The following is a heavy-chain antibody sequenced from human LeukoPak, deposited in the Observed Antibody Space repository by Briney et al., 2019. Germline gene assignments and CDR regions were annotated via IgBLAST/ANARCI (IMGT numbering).Heavy chain of an antibody. V-gene: IGHV1-2*02. CDR1: GYTFTGYY. J-gene: IGHJ3*02. CDR3: ARGGTTGTTSPLRAFDI. Sequence: ASVKVSCKASGYTFTGYYMHWVRQAPGQGLEWMGWINPNSGGTNYAQKFQGRVTMTRDTSISTAYMELSRLRSDDTAVYYCARGGTTGTTSPLRAFDIWGQGTMVTVSS. D-gene: IGHD1-1*01. CDR2: INPNSGGT.